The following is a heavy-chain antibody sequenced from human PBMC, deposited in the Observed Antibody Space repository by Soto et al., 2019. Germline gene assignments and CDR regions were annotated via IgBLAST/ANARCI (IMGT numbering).Heavy chain of an antibody. CDR2: LTWNSGSI. D-gene: IGHD3-16*02. V-gene: IGHV3-9*01. CDR1: GFRFEDYA. CDR3: AKDTKASIVDS. Sequence: EVQLVESGGGLVQPGRSLRLSCAASGFRFEDYAMHWVRRAPGKGLEWVAGLTWNSGSIGYADSVRGRFTISRDNARNFLYLQINSLRPEDTAWYYCAKDTKASIVDSWGQGTLVTVSS. J-gene: IGHJ4*02.